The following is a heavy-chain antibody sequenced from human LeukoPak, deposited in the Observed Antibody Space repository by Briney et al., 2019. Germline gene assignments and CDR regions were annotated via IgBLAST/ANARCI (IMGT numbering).Heavy chain of an antibody. CDR1: GGSISSSNW. J-gene: IGHJ4*02. Sequence: SGTLSLTCAVSGGSISSSNWWSWVRQPPGKGLEWIGEIYHSGSTNYNPSLKSRVTISVDKSKNQFSLKLSSVTAADTAVYYCARVPRFSSGWSDYWGQGTLVTVSS. CDR2: IYHSGST. CDR3: ARVPRFSSGWSDY. V-gene: IGHV4-4*02. D-gene: IGHD6-19*01.